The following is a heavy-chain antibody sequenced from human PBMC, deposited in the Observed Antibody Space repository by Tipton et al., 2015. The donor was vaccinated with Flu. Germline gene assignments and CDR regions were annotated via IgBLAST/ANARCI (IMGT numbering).Heavy chain of an antibody. V-gene: IGHV4-31*03. CDR3: SRLADVLTGSNWFDP. Sequence: TLSLTCNVSGGSISSIGYYWSWIRQHPGKGLEWIGHIHYSGRTDYNPSLQSRVAISLDKSENHFSLRLDSVTAADTAVYFCSRLADVLTGSNWFDPWGPGVLVTVSS. CDR1: GGSISSIGYY. D-gene: IGHD3-9*01. J-gene: IGHJ5*02. CDR2: IHYSGRT.